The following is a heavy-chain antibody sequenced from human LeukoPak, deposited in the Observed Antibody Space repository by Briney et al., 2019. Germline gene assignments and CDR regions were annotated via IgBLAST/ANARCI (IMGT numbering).Heavy chain of an antibody. CDR2: ISAYNGNT. Sequence: ASVKVSCKASGYTFTSYGISWVRQAPGQGLEWMGWISAYNGNTNYAQKLQGRVTMTTDTSTSTAYMELRSLRSEDTAVYYCAREGGDCSSTSCYGVWGQGTLVTVSS. V-gene: IGHV1-18*01. D-gene: IGHD2-2*01. J-gene: IGHJ4*02. CDR3: AREGGDCSSTSCYGV. CDR1: GYTFTSYG.